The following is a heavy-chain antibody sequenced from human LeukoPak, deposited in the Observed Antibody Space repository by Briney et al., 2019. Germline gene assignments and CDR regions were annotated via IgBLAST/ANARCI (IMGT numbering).Heavy chain of an antibody. Sequence: GGSLRLSCAASGFTFSSYAMHWVRQAPGKGLEWVAVISYDGSNKYYADSVKGRFTISRDNSKNTLYLQMNSLRAEDTAVYYCAKVFDSYGYGFFDYWGQGTLVTVSS. CDR1: GFTFSSYA. D-gene: IGHD5-18*01. CDR2: ISYDGSNK. CDR3: AKVFDSYGYGFFDY. J-gene: IGHJ4*02. V-gene: IGHV3-30*04.